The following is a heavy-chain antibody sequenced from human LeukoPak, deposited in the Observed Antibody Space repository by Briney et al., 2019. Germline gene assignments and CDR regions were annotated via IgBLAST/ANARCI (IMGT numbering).Heavy chain of an antibody. Sequence: GGSLRLSCAASGFTVSNNYMSWVRQAPGKGLEWVAFIRYDGSNKYYADSVKGRFTISRDNSKNTLYLQMNSLRAEDTAVYYCAKIAAARFYFDYWGQGTLVTVSS. D-gene: IGHD6-13*01. J-gene: IGHJ4*02. CDR3: AKIAAARFYFDY. CDR2: IRYDGSNK. CDR1: GFTVSNNY. V-gene: IGHV3-30*02.